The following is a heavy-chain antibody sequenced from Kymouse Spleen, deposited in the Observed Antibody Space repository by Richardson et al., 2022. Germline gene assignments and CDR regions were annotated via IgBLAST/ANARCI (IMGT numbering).Heavy chain of an antibody. V-gene: IGHV3-74*01. D-gene: IGHD3-3*01. CDR1: GFTFSSYW. J-gene: IGHJ6*02. CDR3: ARDNDFWSGYYYYGMDV. CDR2: INSDGSST. Sequence: EVQLVESGGGLVQPGGSLRLSCAASGFTFSSYWMHWVRQAPGKGLVWVSRINSDGSSTSYADSVKGRFTISRDNAKNTLYLQMNSLRAEDTAVYYCARDNDFWSGYYYYGMDVWGQGTTVTVSS.